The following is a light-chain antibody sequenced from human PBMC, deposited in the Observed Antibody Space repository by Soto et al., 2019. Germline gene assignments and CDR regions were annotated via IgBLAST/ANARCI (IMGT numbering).Light chain of an antibody. CDR3: QESYSTLSIT. Sequence: DLQMTQSPSSLSASVGDRVTITCRASESISRHLNWYQQKPGNAPKLLIYAASSLQNGVPSRFSGSGSGIDFTLTISNLQPGDFATYYCQESYSTLSITFGQGTRLETK. V-gene: IGKV1-39*01. CDR1: ESISRH. J-gene: IGKJ5*01. CDR2: AAS.